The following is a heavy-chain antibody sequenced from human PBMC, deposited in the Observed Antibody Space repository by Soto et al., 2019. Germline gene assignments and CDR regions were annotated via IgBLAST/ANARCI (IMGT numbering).Heavy chain of an antibody. Sequence: SVKVSCKASGGTFSSYTISWVRQAPGQGLEWMGGIIPIFGTANYAQKFQGRVTITADESTSTAYMELSSLRSEDTAVYYCARDLDYYDSSGYYNYWGQGTLVTVSS. CDR3: ARDLDYYDSSGYYNY. J-gene: IGHJ4*02. CDR1: GGTFSSYT. V-gene: IGHV1-69*13. CDR2: IIPIFGTA. D-gene: IGHD3-22*01.